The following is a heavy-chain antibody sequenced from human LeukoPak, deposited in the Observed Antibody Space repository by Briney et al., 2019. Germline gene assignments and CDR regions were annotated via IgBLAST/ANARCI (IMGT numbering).Heavy chain of an antibody. Sequence: NPSETLSLTCTVSGDSISSTSYYWDWIRQPPGKGLEWLGSIHNSGTTYYNPSLKSRVTISVDTSKNQFSLKVSSVTAADTAVYYCASRVYGLGSFNYWGQGTLVTVSS. CDR1: GDSISSTSYY. CDR2: IHNSGTT. V-gene: IGHV4-39*01. J-gene: IGHJ4*01. CDR3: ASRVYGLGSFNY. D-gene: IGHD3-10*01.